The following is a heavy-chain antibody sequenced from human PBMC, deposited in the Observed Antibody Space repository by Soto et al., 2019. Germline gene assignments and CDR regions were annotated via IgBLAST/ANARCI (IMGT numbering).Heavy chain of an antibody. CDR1: SAPVSSTTYT. J-gene: IGHJ5*02. V-gene: IGHV4-39*01. CDR3: ARGGLRYFARGHNWFYP. D-gene: IGHD3-9*01. CDR2: VYYGGRS. Sequence: SETLSLTCTVSSAPVSSTTYTWGWIRQPPGKGLEWVASVYYGGRSYYNPTLNSRVTISVDTSKNQFSLKLSSVTAADTAVYYCARGGLRYFARGHNWFYPWGQRTLVTVSA.